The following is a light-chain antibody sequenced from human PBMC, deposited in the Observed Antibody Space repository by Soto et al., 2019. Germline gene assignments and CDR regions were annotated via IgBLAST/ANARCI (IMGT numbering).Light chain of an antibody. CDR2: DNH. J-gene: IGLJ2*01. Sequence: QSVLTQPPSVSAGPGQRVTISCSGSSSNIGGNYVSWYQVVPRTAPKLLIYDNHKRHSGVPDRFSGSKSGTSATLGIADLHAGDEAHYYCGTWDINLDTVVFGGGTKLTVL. CDR1: SSNIGGNY. CDR3: GTWDINLDTVV. V-gene: IGLV1-51*01.